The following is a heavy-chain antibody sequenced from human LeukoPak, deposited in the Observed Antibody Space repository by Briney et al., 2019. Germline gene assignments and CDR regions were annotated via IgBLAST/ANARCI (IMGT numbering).Heavy chain of an antibody. CDR1: GFTFSGSA. V-gene: IGHV3-73*01. J-gene: IGHJ6*02. CDR2: MRSKANNYAT. D-gene: IGHD5-12*01. CDR3: TGSGSYSYYYGMDV. Sequence: PGGSLRLSCAASGFTFSGSAIHWVRQASGKGLEWVGRMRSKANNYATAYGASVKGRFTISRDDAKNTAYLQMNSLKTEDTAVYYCTGSGSYSYYYGMDVWGQGTTVTVSS.